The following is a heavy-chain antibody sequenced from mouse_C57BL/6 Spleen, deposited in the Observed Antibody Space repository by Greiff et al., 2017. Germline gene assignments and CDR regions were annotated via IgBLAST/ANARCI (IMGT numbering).Heavy chain of an antibody. D-gene: IGHD2-5*01. CDR3: TAYYSNYDYFDY. CDR2: IRLKSDNYAT. V-gene: IGHV6-3*01. Sequence: EVKVEESGGGLVQPGGSMKLSCVASGFTFSNYWMNWVRQSPEKGLEWVAQIRLKSDNYATHYAESVKGRFTIYRDDSKSSVYLQMSNLRAEDTGIYCCTAYYSNYDYFDYWGQGTTLTVSS. CDR1: GFTFSNYW. J-gene: IGHJ2*01.